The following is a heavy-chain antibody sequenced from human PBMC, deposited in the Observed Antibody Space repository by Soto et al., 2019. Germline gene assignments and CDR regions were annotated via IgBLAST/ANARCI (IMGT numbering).Heavy chain of an antibody. J-gene: IGHJ4*02. D-gene: IGHD6-19*01. CDR1: GFTFSTHA. V-gene: IGHV3-33*01. CDR3: ARDPPGSGWAFDY. Sequence: GGSLRLSCAAAGFTFSTHAMHWVRQAPGKGLEWVAFIWSDGSNKYYADSVKGRATISRDNSKRTVDLQMNSLRAEDTAVYYCARDPPGSGWAFDYWGQGTLVTVS. CDR2: IWSDGSNK.